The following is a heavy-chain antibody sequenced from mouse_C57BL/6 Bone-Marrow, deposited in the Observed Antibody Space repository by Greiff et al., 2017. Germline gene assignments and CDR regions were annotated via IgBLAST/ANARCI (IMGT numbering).Heavy chain of an antibody. D-gene: IGHD1-1*01. J-gene: IGHJ1*03. CDR3: ARENYGSSYLWYFDV. CDR1: GYTFTSYW. Sequence: VKLQQPGAELVMPGASVKLSCKASGYTFTSYWMHWVKQRPGQGLEWIGEIDPSDSYTNYNQKFKGKSTLTVDKSSSTAYMQLSSLTSEDSAVYYCARENYGSSYLWYFDVWGTGTTVTVSS. CDR2: IDPSDSYT. V-gene: IGHV1-69*01.